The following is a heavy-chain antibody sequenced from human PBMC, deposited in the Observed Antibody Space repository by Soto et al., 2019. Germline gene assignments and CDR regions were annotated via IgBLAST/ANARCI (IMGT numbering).Heavy chain of an antibody. D-gene: IGHD3-10*01. CDR1: GFSLSTSGVG. J-gene: IGHJ4*02. V-gene: IGHV2-5*02. CDR2: IYWDDEK. Sequence: QITLKESGPPLVKPTQTLTLTCTFSGFSLSTSGVGVGWIRQPPGKALEWLAIIYWDDEKRYSPSLKTRLTVTKDTSKNQVVLTMTNVDPVDTATYYCAHRAYFDSGKRFDYWGQGTLVSVSS. CDR3: AHRAYFDSGKRFDY.